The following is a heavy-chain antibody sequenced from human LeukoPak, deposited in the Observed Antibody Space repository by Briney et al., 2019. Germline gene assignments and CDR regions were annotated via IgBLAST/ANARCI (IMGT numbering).Heavy chain of an antibody. V-gene: IGHV3-66*02. CDR2: IYSDGST. D-gene: IGHD3-10*01. Sequence: GGSLRLSCAASGFIVSGDFMSWVRQAPGKGLEWVSVIYSDGSTYYADSVKGRFTISRDNSRSTLYLQMNSLRPEDTAIYYCAREGYYGSGSPPSLYFDYWGQGTLVTVSS. CDR1: GFIVSGDF. J-gene: IGHJ4*02. CDR3: AREGYYGSGSPPSLYFDY.